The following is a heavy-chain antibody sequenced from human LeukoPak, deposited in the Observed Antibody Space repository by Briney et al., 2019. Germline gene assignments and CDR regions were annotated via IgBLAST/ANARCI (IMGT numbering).Heavy chain of an antibody. CDR2: IYYSGST. D-gene: IGHD1-26*01. CDR1: GGSISSSSYY. V-gene: IGHV4-39*02. Sequence: PSETLSLTCTVSGGSISSSSYYWGWIRQPPGKGLEWIGSIYYSGSTYYNPSLKSRVTISVDTSKNQFSLKLSSVTAADTAVYYCARDIERLNWFDPWGQGTLVTVSS. J-gene: IGHJ5*02. CDR3: ARDIERLNWFDP.